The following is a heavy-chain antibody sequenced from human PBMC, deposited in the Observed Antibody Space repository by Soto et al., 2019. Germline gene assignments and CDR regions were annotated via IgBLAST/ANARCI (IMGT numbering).Heavy chain of an antibody. CDR3: ANPPTMVRGVIIFFRY. D-gene: IGHD3-10*01. V-gene: IGHV3-23*01. J-gene: IGHJ4*02. CDR1: GFTFSSYA. CDR2: ISGSGGIT. Sequence: EVQLLESGGGLVQPGGSLRLSCAASGFTFSSYAMSWVRQAPGKGLGWVSAISGSGGITYYADSVKGRFTSSRENSKKTLYLQMNSLRAEDTAVYYCANPPTMVRGVIIFFRYWGQGTLVTVSS.